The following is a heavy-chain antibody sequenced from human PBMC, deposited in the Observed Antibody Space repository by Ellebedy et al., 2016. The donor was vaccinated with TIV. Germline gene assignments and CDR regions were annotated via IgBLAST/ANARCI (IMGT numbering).Heavy chain of an antibody. CDR2: ISAYSGFA. Sequence: ASVKVSCKASNHTFTNYGFTWVRQALGQGLEWMGWISAYSGFANYAQNLQDIVTLTTDTSTTTVYMELRNLRSDDTAFYYCARLGFGELRPDGSHDTDVWGQGTTVIVS. CDR1: NHTFTNYG. CDR3: ARLGFGELRPDGSHDTDV. J-gene: IGHJ6*02. D-gene: IGHD3-10*01. V-gene: IGHV1-18*01.